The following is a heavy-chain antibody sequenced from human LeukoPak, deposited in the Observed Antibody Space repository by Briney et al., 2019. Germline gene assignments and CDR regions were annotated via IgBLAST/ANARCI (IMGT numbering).Heavy chain of an antibody. CDR3: ARAFPYYYGSGNYHLDY. D-gene: IGHD3-10*01. J-gene: IGHJ4*02. CDR1: EFTVSSNY. Sequence: GGSLRLSCAASEFTVSSNYMSWVRQAPGKGLEWVSVIYSGGSTYYADSVKGRFTISRDNSKNTLYLQMNSLRAEDTAVYYCARAFPYYYGSGNYHLDYWGQGTLVTVSS. CDR2: IYSGGST. V-gene: IGHV3-66*01.